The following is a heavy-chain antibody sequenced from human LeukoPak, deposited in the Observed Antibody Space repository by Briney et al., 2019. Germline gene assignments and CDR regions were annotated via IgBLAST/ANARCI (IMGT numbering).Heavy chain of an antibody. D-gene: IGHD3-10*01. CDR2: IKQDGSEK. CDR3: ARATRFRRGAFDI. CDR1: GFTFSSYW. V-gene: IGHV3-7*04. J-gene: IGHJ3*02. Sequence: GGSLRLSCAASGFTFSSYWMSWVRQAPGKGLEGVANIKQDGSEKYYVDSVKGRFTISRDNAKNSLYLQMNSLRAEDTAVYYCARATRFRRGAFDIWGQGTMVTVSS.